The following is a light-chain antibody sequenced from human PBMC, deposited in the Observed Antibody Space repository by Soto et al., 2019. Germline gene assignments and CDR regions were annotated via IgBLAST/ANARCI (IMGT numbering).Light chain of an antibody. CDR2: EVV. CDR3: KSYAGSNTYV. Sequence: QSALTQPPSASGSPGQSVTISCTGTKSDIGVYDFFSWYQHHPGKAPRLIIYEVVQRPSGVPDRFSGSKSGNTASLTVSGRPAADADDYFCKSYAGSNTYVFGSGTKLTVL. CDR1: KSDIGVYDF. V-gene: IGLV2-8*01. J-gene: IGLJ1*01.